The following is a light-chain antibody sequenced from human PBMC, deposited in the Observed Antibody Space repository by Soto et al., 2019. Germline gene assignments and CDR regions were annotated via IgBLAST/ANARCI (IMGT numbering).Light chain of an antibody. Sequence: QPVLTQPPSASGSPGQSVTISCTGTSSDVGAYIFVSWYQQHPGKAPKLMVYDVNRRPPGVPDRFFGSKSGNTASLTVSGLQAEDEADYYCAAWDDSLNGSLVFGGGTKLTVL. J-gene: IGLJ2*01. CDR2: DVN. V-gene: IGLV2-8*01. CDR1: SSDVGAYIF. CDR3: AAWDDSLNGSLV.